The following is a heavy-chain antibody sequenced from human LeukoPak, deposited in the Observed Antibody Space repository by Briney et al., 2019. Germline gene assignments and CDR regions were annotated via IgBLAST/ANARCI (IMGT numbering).Heavy chain of an antibody. D-gene: IGHD6-19*01. CDR2: IYYSGST. V-gene: IGHV4-59*01. CDR1: GGSISSYY. CDR3: AREAVAGPFDY. J-gene: IGHJ4*02. Sequence: SETLSLTCTVSGGSISSYYWSWIRQPPGKGLEWIGYIYYSGSTNYNPSLKSRVTISVDTSKNQFSLKLSSVTAADTAVYYCAREAVAGPFDYWGQGTLVTVSS.